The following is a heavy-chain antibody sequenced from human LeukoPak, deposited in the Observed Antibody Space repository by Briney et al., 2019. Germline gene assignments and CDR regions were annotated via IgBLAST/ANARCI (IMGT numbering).Heavy chain of an antibody. J-gene: IGHJ1*01. Sequence: KPSETLSLTWTVSGGFISSSSYYWGWIRQPPGKGLEWTGDIYYSGRTYYNPSLGSRGSILLDTSMNDFSLTLTYVTAADTAVYYCARRRYYDSTGFLDWGRGSLVIVSS. CDR3: ARRRYYDSTGFLD. D-gene: IGHD3-22*01. CDR1: GGFISSSSYY. V-gene: IGHV4-39*02. CDR2: IYYSGRT.